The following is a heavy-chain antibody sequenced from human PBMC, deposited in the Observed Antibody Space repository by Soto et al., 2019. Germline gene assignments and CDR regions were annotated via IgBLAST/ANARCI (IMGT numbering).Heavy chain of an antibody. CDR1: GGSISRSSYY. D-gene: IGHD6-13*01. J-gene: IGHJ6*02. V-gene: IGHV4-39*01. CDR3: ARQSVGRSWYYNYGMDV. Sequence: PSETRSLTCTVSGGSISRSSYYWGWIRQPPGKGLEWIGSIYYSGSTYYNPSLKSRVTISVDTSKNQFSLKLRSVTAADTAVFYCARQSVGRSWYYNYGMDVWGQGTTVTVSS. CDR2: IYYSGST.